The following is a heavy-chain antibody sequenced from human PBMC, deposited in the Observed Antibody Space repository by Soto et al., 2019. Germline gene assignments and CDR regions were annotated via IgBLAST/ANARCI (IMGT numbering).Heavy chain of an antibody. CDR1: GFTFSSYA. CDR3: AKLEWSSSGWFMGSLDY. Sequence: GGSLRLSCAASGFTFSSYAMSWVRQAPGKGLEWVSAISGGGGSTYYADSVKGRFTISRDNSKNTLYLQMNSLRAEDTAVYYCAKLEWSSSGWFMGSLDYWGQGTLVTVSS. CDR2: ISGGGGST. V-gene: IGHV3-23*01. D-gene: IGHD6-13*01. J-gene: IGHJ4*02.